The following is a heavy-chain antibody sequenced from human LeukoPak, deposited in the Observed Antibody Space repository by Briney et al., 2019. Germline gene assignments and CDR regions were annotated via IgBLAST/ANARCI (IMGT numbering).Heavy chain of an antibody. CDR2: MNPNSGNT. V-gene: IGHV1-8*01. D-gene: IGHD3-9*01. J-gene: IGHJ6*03. CDR1: GYTFTSYD. Sequence: ASVKVSCKASGYTFTSYDINWVRQATGQGLEWMGWMNPNSGNTGYAQKFQGRVTMTRNTSISSAYMELSSLRSEDTAVYYCARLYYDILTGFYYYYYMDVGGKGTTVTVSS. CDR3: ARLYYDILTGFYYYYYMDV.